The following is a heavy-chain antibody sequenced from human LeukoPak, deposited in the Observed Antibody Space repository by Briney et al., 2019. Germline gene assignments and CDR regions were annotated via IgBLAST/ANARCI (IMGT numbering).Heavy chain of an antibody. CDR2: INPNSGGK. D-gene: IGHD3-3*01. V-gene: IGHV1-2*02. CDR1: GYTFTGYY. CDR3: ARGGITIFGVVEIYYYYYMDV. J-gene: IGHJ6*03. Sequence: GASVRVSCKASGYTFTGYYMHWVRQAPGQGLEWMGWINPNSGGKNYTQKFQGRVTMTRDTSISTAYMEPSRLRSDDTAVYYCARGGITIFGVVEIYYYYYMDVWGKGTTVTASS.